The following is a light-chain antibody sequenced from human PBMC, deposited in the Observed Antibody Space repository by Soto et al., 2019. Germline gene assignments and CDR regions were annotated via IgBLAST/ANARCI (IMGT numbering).Light chain of an antibody. CDR3: SSFTSDTTRV. Sequence: QSVLTQPPSVSGSPGQSVAISCTGTSSDVGTYDRVSWYQQPPGTAPKLIIYEVSARPSGVPDRFSGSKSGNTASLTISGLQAEDEADYYCSSFTSDTTRVFGGGTKLTVL. J-gene: IGLJ2*01. CDR2: EVS. V-gene: IGLV2-18*02. CDR1: SSDVGTYDR.